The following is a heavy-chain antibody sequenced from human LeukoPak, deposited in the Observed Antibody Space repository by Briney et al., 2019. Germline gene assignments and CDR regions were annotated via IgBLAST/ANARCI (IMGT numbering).Heavy chain of an antibody. CDR2: IYYSGST. J-gene: IGHJ6*02. CDR1: GGSISSSSYY. CDR3: AGGPLVRDGMDV. V-gene: IGHV4-61*05. Sequence: SETLSLTCTVSGGSISSSSYYWGWIRQPPGKGLEWIGYIYYSGSTNYNPSLKSRVTISVDTSKNQFSLKLSSVTAADTAVYYCAGGPLVRDGMDVWGQGTTVTVSS. D-gene: IGHD6-13*01.